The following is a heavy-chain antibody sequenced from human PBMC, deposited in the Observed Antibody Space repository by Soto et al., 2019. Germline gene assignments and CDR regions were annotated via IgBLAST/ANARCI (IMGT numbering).Heavy chain of an antibody. CDR1: GDSINSDKYY. D-gene: IGHD3-9*01. Sequence: SETLSLTCSVSGDSINSDKYYWGWIRQPPGKGLEWIGSIYFRGNTYYNPSLQTRVTISLDKSKSQFSLKLNSVTAADSAVYFCARLEGLATISYYFDFWGRGALVTVSS. V-gene: IGHV4-39*01. CDR3: ARLEGLATISYYFDF. J-gene: IGHJ4*02. CDR2: IYFRGNT.